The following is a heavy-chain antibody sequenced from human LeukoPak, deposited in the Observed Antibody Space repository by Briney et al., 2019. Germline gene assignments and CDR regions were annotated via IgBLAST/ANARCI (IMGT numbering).Heavy chain of an antibody. CDR1: RFTFSNYA. Sequence: PGGSLRLSCSASRFTFSNYAMSWIRQPPGKGLEWIGEINHSGSTNYNPSLKSRVTISVDTSKNQFSLKLSSVTAADTAVYYRARGEVYCSSTSCLSNWFDPWGQGTLVTVSS. V-gene: IGHV4-34*01. CDR3: ARGEVYCSSTSCLSNWFDP. D-gene: IGHD2-2*01. J-gene: IGHJ5*02. CDR2: INHSGST.